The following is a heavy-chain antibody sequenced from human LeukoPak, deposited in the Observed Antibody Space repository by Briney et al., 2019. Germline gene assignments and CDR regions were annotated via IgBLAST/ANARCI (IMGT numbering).Heavy chain of an antibody. CDR1: GGSFSGYY. Sequence: SETLSLTCAVYGGSFSGYYWSWIRQPPGKGLEWIGEINHSGSTNYNPSLKSRVTISVDTSKNQFSLKLSSVTAADTAVYYCARGMARSSRYYYGMDVWGQGTTVTVSS. J-gene: IGHJ6*02. V-gene: IGHV4-34*01. CDR2: INHSGST. D-gene: IGHD5-24*01. CDR3: ARGMARSSRYYYGMDV.